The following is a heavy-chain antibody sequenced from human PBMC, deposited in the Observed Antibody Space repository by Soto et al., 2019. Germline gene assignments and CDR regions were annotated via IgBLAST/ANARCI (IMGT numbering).Heavy chain of an antibody. CDR1: GGSISSGGYS. V-gene: IGHV4-30-2*01. CDR3: AGGGSYYDSSGYYFWWYFVL. CDR2: IYHSGST. D-gene: IGHD3-22*01. Sequence: SETLSLTCAVSGGSISSGGYSWSWIRQPPGKGLEWIGYIYHSGSTYYNPSLKSRVTISVDRSKNQFSLKLSSVTAADTAVYYCAGGGSYYDSSGYYFWWYFVLWGRGTLVTVSS. J-gene: IGHJ2*01.